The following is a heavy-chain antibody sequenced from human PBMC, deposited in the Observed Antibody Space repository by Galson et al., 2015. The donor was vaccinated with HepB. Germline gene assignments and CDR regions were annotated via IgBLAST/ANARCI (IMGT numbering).Heavy chain of an antibody. CDR3: AKNEDSSGSYLDY. CDR1: GFTFSSYD. V-gene: IGHV3-23*01. CDR2: ISGSGGST. J-gene: IGHJ4*02. Sequence: SLRLSCAASGFTFSSYDMSWVRQAPGKGLEWVSAISGSGGSTYYADSVKGRFTISRDNSKNTLYLQMNSLRAEDTAVYYCAKNEDSSGSYLDYWGQGTLVTVSS. D-gene: IGHD3-22*01.